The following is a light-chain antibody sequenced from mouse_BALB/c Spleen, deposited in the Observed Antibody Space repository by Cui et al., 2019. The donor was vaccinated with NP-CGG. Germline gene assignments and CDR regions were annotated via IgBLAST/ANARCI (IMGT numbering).Light chain of an antibody. Sequence: VVTHDSALTTSPGETVTLTCRSSTGTVTTSNYANWVQEKPDQLFTGLIGGTNNRAPGVPARFSGSLIGDKAALTITGAQTEDEAIYFCALWYSNHWVFGGGTKLTVL. J-gene: IGLJ1*01. CDR1: TGTVTTSNY. CDR3: ALWYSNHWV. CDR2: GTN. V-gene: IGLV1*01.